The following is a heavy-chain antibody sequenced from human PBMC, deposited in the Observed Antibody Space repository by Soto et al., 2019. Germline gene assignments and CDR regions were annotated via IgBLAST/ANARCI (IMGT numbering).Heavy chain of an antibody. D-gene: IGHD2-15*01. CDR1: GYTFTSYA. Sequence: ASVKVSCKASGYTFTSYAMHWVRQAPGQGLEWMGWMNPNSGNTGYAQKFQGRVTMTRNTSISTAYMELSSLRSEDTAVYYCASSPRYCSGGSCGYFDYWGQGTLVTVSS. CDR3: ASSPRYCSGGSCGYFDY. V-gene: IGHV1-8*02. CDR2: MNPNSGNT. J-gene: IGHJ4*02.